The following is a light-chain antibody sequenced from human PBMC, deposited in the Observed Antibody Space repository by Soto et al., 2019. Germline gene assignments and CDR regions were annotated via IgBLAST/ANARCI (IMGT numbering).Light chain of an antibody. CDR2: ETS. Sequence: TVVTQEPSLTVSPGGTVTLTCGSSTGDVTSTHFPYWFQQKPGQAPRTLIYETSNRHPWTPARFSGSLLGGKAALTLSGAQPEDEADYYCLFSYGGPRVFGGGTKLTVL. V-gene: IGLV7-46*01. CDR1: TGDVTSTHF. J-gene: IGLJ3*02. CDR3: LFSYGGPRV.